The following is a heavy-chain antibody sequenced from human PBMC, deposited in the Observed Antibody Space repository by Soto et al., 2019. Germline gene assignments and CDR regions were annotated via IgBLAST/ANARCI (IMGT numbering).Heavy chain of an antibody. V-gene: IGHV3-21*01. CDR1: GFTFTRYS. CDR2: ISSTTNYI. CDR3: ARESEDLTSNFDY. J-gene: IGHJ4*02. Sequence: PGGSLRLSCAASGFTFTRYSMNWVRHAPGKGLEWVSSISSTTNYIYYADSMKGRFTVSRDNAKNSVYLEMNSLSAEDTAVYYCARESEDLTSNFDYWGQGTLVTVSS.